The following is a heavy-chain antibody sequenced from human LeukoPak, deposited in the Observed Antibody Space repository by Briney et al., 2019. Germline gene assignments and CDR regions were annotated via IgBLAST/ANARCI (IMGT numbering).Heavy chain of an antibody. CDR2: VSSDGGST. CDR3: VKAILFGSVSYYAD. D-gene: IGHD3-22*01. CDR1: GFTFSNFP. J-gene: IGHJ4*02. V-gene: IGHV3-64D*09. Sequence: GGSLRLSCSASGFTFSNFPMHWVRQAPGKGLEYVSAVSSDGGSTYYADSVRGRFTISRDNSKNTLSLEMGSLRAEDTAVYYCVKAILFGSVSYYADWGQGTLITVSS.